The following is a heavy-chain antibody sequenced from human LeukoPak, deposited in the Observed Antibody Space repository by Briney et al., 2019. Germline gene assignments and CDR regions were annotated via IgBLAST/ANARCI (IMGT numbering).Heavy chain of an antibody. Sequence: GGSLRLSCAASGFTFSKYWMLWVRQAPGKGLESVSRINTEGTATTYADSVKGRFTVSRDNADNTMFLQMNSVRDEDTAVYYCATKQWLAPPPDSWGQGTPVTVSS. D-gene: IGHD6-19*01. CDR2: INTEGTAT. CDR3: ATKQWLAPPPDS. J-gene: IGHJ4*02. V-gene: IGHV3-74*01. CDR1: GFTFSKYW.